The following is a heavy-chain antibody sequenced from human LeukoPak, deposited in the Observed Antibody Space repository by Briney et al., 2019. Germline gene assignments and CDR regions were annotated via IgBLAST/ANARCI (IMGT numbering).Heavy chain of an antibody. D-gene: IGHD3-16*01. CDR3: ARGGGLDV. Sequence: GGSLRLSCAASGFTFSSYWMNWVRQAPGKGLEWVASINHNGNVNYYVDSVKGRFSISRDNAKNSLYLQMSNLRAEDTAVYFCARGGGLDVWGQGATVTVSS. CDR2: INHNGNVN. V-gene: IGHV3-7*03. CDR1: GFTFSSYW. J-gene: IGHJ6*02.